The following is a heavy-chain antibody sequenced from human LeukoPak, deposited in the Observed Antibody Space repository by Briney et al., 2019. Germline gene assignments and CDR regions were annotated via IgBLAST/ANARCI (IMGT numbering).Heavy chain of an antibody. Sequence: ASVTVSCKASGYTFTSYDINWVRQATGHGLEWMGWMNPNSGNTGYAQKFQGRVTMTRNSSISTAYMELSSLRSEDTAVYYCARVVTYYDFWSDTTKYYLVYYGMDVWGQGTTVTVSS. D-gene: IGHD3-3*01. CDR3: ARVVTYYDFWSDTTKYYLVYYGMDV. J-gene: IGHJ6*02. V-gene: IGHV1-8*01. CDR1: GYTFTSYD. CDR2: MNPNSGNT.